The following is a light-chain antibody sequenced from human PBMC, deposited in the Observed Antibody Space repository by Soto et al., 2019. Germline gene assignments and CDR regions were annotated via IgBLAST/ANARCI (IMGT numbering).Light chain of an antibody. CDR1: QSLLHSNGYNY. V-gene: IGKV2-28*01. J-gene: IGKJ4*01. CDR3: MQALQTPLT. Sequence: DIVMTQSPLSLPVIPGEPASISCRSSQSLLHSNGYNYLDWYLQKPGQSPQLLIYLGSNRASGVTDRFNGSGSGTDFTLRINRVEAEAVGVYYCMQALQTPLTFGGGTKVEIK. CDR2: LGS.